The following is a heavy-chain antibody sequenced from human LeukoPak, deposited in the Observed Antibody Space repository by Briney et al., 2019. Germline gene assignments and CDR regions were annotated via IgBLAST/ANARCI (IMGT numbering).Heavy chain of an antibody. CDR1: GFTFSSYA. Sequence: PGGSLRLSCAASGFTFSSYAMSWVRQAPGKGLEWVSAISGSGGSTYYADSVKGRFTISRDNSKNTLYLQMNSLRAEDTALYYFAKEGYRYGAACGFDPCGQGNLVTVSS. J-gene: IGHJ5*02. V-gene: IGHV3-23*01. CDR3: AKEGYRYGAACGFDP. CDR2: ISGSGGST. D-gene: IGHD5-18*01.